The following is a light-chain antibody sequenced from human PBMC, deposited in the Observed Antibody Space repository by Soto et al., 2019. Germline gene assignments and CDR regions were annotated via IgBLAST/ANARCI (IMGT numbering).Light chain of an antibody. V-gene: IGLV2-14*03. J-gene: IGLJ1*01. Sequence: QSGQKCRASVSRSPGKTSTISCTGTSSDVGAYDYVSWYQQYPGKAPKLMIYDVTDRPSGVSDRFFGSKSGNTASLTISGLQAEDEADYYCSSYTSGSTPYVFGTGTKVTVL. CDR1: SSDVGAYDY. CDR2: DVT. CDR3: SSYTSGSTPYV.